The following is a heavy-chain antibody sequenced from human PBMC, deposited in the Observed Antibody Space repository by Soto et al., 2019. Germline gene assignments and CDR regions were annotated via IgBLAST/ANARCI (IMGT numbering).Heavy chain of an antibody. V-gene: IGHV4-61*01. J-gene: IGHJ5*02. Sequence: KASETLSLTCTVPGGSVSSGSYYWSWIRQPPGKGLEWIGYIYYSGSTNYNPSLKSRVTIPVDKSKNQFSLKLSSVTAADTAVYYCARLGVVVAARLWFDPWGQGTLVTVSS. D-gene: IGHD2-15*01. CDR1: GGSVSSGSYY. CDR2: IYYSGST. CDR3: ARLGVVVAARLWFDP.